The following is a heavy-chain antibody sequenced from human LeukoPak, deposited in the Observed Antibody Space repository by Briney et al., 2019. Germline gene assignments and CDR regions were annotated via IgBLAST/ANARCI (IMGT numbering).Heavy chain of an antibody. CDR2: IYGNDDK. CDR3: VHDIPRGEGFQH. V-gene: IGHV2-5*01. CDR1: GFSLSTSGVG. D-gene: IGHD2-2*01. Sequence: SGPTLVRPTQTLTLTCTFSGFSLSTSGVGVGWVRQPPVKALQWLALIYGNDDKRYSPSLKNRLTISKDSSTSPVVLTMTNMDPVDTATYYCVHDIPRGEGFQHWGQGTLVTVSS. J-gene: IGHJ1*01.